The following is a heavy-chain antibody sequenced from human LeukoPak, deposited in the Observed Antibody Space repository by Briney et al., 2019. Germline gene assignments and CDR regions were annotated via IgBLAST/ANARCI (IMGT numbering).Heavy chain of an antibody. J-gene: IGHJ5*02. CDR1: GFTFNTSA. Sequence: GGSLRLSCAGSGFTFNTSAMSWVRQAPGKGLEWVSAISGSGRSTYYTDSVRGRFTISRDNSKNTLYLQMNSLRAEGTAVYFCAKGRGTRVYNWFDTWGQGILVTVSS. V-gene: IGHV3-23*01. D-gene: IGHD1-26*01. CDR3: AKGRGTRVYNWFDT. CDR2: ISGSGRST.